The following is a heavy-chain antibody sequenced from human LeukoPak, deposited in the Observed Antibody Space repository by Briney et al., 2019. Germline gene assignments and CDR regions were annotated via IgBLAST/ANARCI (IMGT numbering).Heavy chain of an antibody. Sequence: GESLKISCKGSGYSFTSYWIGWVRQMPGKGLEWMGIIYPGDSDTRYSPSFQGQVTISADKSISTAYLQWSSLKASDTAMYYCARHPQEMATIHPSYFDYWGQGTLVTVSS. CDR2: IYPGDSDT. CDR3: ARHPQEMATIHPSYFDY. V-gene: IGHV5-51*01. J-gene: IGHJ4*02. CDR1: GYSFTSYW. D-gene: IGHD5-24*01.